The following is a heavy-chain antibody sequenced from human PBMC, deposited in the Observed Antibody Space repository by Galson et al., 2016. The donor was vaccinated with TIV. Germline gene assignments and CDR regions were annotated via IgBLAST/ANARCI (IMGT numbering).Heavy chain of an antibody. CDR3: AKFAMLGKIAIHFDY. CDR1: GFTFSNYV. Sequence: SLRLSCAASGFTFSNYVMGWVRQAPGKGLEWVSSISDTGISRYYADSVKGRFTISRDNSRNMLYLQMNSLRDEDTALYFCAKFAMLGKIAIHFDYWGQGTLLTVSS. V-gene: IGHV3-23*01. CDR2: ISDTGISR. J-gene: IGHJ4*02. D-gene: IGHD2-2*02.